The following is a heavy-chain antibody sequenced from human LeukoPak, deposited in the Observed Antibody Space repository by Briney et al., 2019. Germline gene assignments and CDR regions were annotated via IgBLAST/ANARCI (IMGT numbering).Heavy chain of an antibody. V-gene: IGHV6-1*01. CDR1: GDSVSSKNGA. CDR2: TYYRSKWYN. J-gene: IGHJ4*02. Sequence: PSQTLSLTCAVSGDSVSSKNGAWNWIRQSPSRGLEWLERTYYRSKWYNDYAESMEGRMTISQDTSKNQYSLHLNSVTPDDTAVYYCARDFGTTGWHTFDYWGQGTLVTVSS. CDR3: ARDFGTTGWHTFDY. D-gene: IGHD6-19*01.